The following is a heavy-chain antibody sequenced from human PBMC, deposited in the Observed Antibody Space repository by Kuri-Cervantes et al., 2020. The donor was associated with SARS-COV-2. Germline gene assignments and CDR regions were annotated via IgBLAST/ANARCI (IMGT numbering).Heavy chain of an antibody. CDR3: ATEGGTYPGWFDP. D-gene: IGHD1-26*01. CDR1: GLTFSGYA. CDR2: ISFDGSNE. Sequence: LKISCAASGLTFSGYAVHWVRQAPGKGLEWVALISFDGSNEYYADSVKGRFNISRDTSKNTLYLQMKSLRPEDTAVYYCATEGGTYPGWFDPWGQGTLVTVSS. V-gene: IGHV3-30-3*01. J-gene: IGHJ5*02.